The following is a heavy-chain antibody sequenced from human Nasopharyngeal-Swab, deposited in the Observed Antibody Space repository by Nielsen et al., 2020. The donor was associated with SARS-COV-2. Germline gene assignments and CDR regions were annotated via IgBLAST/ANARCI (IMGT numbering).Heavy chain of an antibody. Sequence: WIRQPPGKGLEWIGYIYYSGSTYYNPSLKSRVTISVDTSKYQFSLKLSSVTAADTAVYYCARDIGTPAYPRYYYYGMDVWGQGTTVTVSS. CDR3: ARDIGTPAYPRYYYYGMDV. D-gene: IGHD1-1*01. J-gene: IGHJ6*02. V-gene: IGHV4-31*02. CDR2: IYYSGST.